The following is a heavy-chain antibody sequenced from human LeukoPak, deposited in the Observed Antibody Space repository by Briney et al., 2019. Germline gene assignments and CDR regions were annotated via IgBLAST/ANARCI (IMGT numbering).Heavy chain of an antibody. Sequence: ASVKVSCKASGYTFTSYYMHWVRQAPGQGLEWMGMINPSGGSTSYAQKFQGRVTMTRDTSTSTVYMELSSLRSEDTAVYYCASSVPDDAFDIWGQGTMVTVSS. CDR1: GYTFTSYY. D-gene: IGHD6-19*01. V-gene: IGHV1-46*01. J-gene: IGHJ3*02. CDR3: ASSVPDDAFDI. CDR2: INPSGGST.